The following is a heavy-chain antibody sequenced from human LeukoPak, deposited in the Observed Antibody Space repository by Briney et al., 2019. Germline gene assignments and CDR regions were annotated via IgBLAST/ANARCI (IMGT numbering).Heavy chain of an antibody. Sequence: GESLKISCKGSGYSFTSYWIGWVRQMTGTGLEWMVIIYPGDSDTRYSPSFQSQGTMSSDKSIKTAYLQCSSLKRSEPPMDYCARRVRSSSYFDYWGQGTLVTVSS. CDR3: ARRVRSSSYFDY. CDR2: IYPGDSDT. V-gene: IGHV5-51*01. J-gene: IGHJ4*02. D-gene: IGHD6-6*01. CDR1: GYSFTSYW.